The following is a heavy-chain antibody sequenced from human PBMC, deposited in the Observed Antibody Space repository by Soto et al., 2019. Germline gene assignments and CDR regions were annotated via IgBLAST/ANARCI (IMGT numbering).Heavy chain of an antibody. CDR3: GKGKESWYRGAFDS. Sequence: GGSLRLSCAASGFNFGSYAMGWVRQAPGKGLEWVSGVSGSGSSPYYADSVKGRLTISKDKSKNTLYLDLNNLRPEDTAVYFCGKGKESWYRGAFDSWGHGTMVTVPS. J-gene: IGHJ4*01. CDR1: GFNFGSYA. V-gene: IGHV3-23*01. D-gene: IGHD6-13*01. CDR2: VSGSGSSP.